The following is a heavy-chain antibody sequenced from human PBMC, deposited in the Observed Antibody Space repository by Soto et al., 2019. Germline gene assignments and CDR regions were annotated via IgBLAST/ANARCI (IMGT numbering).Heavy chain of an antibody. J-gene: IGHJ3*02. CDR3: ARGRRIWYSSSWYAFDI. V-gene: IGHV4-34*01. Sequence: SETLSLTCAVYGGSFSGYYWSWIRQPPGKGLEWIGEINHSGSTNYNPSLKSRVNISVDTPKNQFTLKLSSVTAADTAVYYCARGRRIWYSSSWYAFDIWGQGTMVTVSS. CDR2: INHSGST. D-gene: IGHD6-13*01. CDR1: GGSFSGYY.